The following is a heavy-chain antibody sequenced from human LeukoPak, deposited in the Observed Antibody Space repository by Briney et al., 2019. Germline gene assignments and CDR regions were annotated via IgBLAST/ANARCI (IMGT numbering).Heavy chain of an antibody. CDR3: VRDQEGFDY. J-gene: IGHJ4*02. Sequence: GASVKVSCTASGYTFTSNYIHWVRQAPGQGLEWMGMIYPRDGSTSYAQKFQGRVTVTGDTSTSTVHMELSGLRSEDTAVYYCVRDQEGFDYWGQGTLVTVSS. CDR1: GYTFTSNY. CDR2: IYPRDGST. V-gene: IGHV1-46*01.